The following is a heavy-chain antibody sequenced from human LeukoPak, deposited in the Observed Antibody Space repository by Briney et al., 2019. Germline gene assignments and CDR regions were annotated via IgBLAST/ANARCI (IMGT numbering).Heavy chain of an antibody. V-gene: IGHV3-74*01. Sequence: GGCLRLSCAASEFSFSSYWMHWVRQPPGKGLVWVSRINSDGSTTTYADSVKGRFTISRDNAKNTLYLQMNSLRAEDTAVYYCVRGYSGSYRFDYWGQGTLVTVSS. CDR1: EFSFSSYW. D-gene: IGHD1-26*01. CDR3: VRGYSGSYRFDY. J-gene: IGHJ4*02. CDR2: INSDGSTT.